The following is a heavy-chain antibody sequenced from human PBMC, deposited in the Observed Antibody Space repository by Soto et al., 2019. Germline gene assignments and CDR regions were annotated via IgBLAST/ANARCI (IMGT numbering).Heavy chain of an antibody. CDR2: IYYSGST. D-gene: IGHD3-10*01. J-gene: IGHJ4*02. CDR1: GGSIGSSGYY. V-gene: IGHV4-39*01. CDR3: VRGSAFIRDEVPVLAY. Sequence: TSETLCLTCTVAGGSIGSSGYYWGWIRQPPGKGLEWIGSIYYSGSTYYNPSLKSRVTISVDTSKNQFPLKLSSVTAADTAVYYCVRGSAFIRDEVPVLAYWGKGTPDPVS.